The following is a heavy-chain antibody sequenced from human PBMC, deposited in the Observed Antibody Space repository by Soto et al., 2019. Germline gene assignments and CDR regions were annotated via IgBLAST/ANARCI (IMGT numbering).Heavy chain of an antibody. CDR2: IDPSDSYT. CDR3: ARRENDYYYSGMDV. J-gene: IGHJ6*04. V-gene: IGHV5-10-1*01. CDR1: GYSFTSYW. Sequence: PGESLQISCKGSGYSFTSYWISCVRQMPGKGLEWMGMIDPSDSYTNYSPSFQGHVTISADKSISTAYLQWSSLKASDTAMYYCARRENDYYYSGMDVWGEGTKVTVSS.